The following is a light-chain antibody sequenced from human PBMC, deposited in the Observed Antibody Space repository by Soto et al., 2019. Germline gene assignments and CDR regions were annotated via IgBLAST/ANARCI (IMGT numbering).Light chain of an antibody. Sequence: QSVLTQPASVSGSPGHSSIISCTGTSSDVDTYKYVSWYQQHPGKAPKLMIYEVSHRPSGVSDRFSGSKSGNTASLTISGIQDEAEADYYCCSYAGRTTRVLVGGGTKLTVL. CDR1: SSDVDTYKY. CDR2: EVS. V-gene: IGLV2-14*01. J-gene: IGLJ2*01. CDR3: CSYAGRTTRVL.